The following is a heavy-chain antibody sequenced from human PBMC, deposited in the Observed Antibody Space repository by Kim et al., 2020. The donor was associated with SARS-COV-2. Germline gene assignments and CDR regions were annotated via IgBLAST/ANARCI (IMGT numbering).Heavy chain of an antibody. CDR2: IYSDSSGT. CDR3: ARAGLAGHFYVGYFDY. Sequence: GGSLRLSCVASAFTFKTYAMSWVRQAPGKGLEWVSSIYSDSSGTFYADSVKGRFTISRDNSKSTLYLQMNSLTADDTALYYCARAGLAGHFYVGYFDYWG. J-gene: IGHJ4*01. V-gene: IGHV3-23*03. D-gene: IGHD3-10*02. CDR1: AFTFKTYA.